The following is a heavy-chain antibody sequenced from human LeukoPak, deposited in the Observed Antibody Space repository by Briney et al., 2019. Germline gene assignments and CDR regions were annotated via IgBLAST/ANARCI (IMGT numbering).Heavy chain of an antibody. D-gene: IGHD3-22*01. CDR2: IYSGGST. J-gene: IGHJ4*02. V-gene: IGHV3-66*01. Sequence: PGGSLRLSCAASGFTFNTYAMSWVRQAPSKGLEWVSLIYSGGSTYYADSVKGRFTISRDNSRNMLYLQMNTLTAEDTAVYFCARIVYYYHTSDYNFYFQSWGQGTLVTVSS. CDR1: GFTFNTYA. CDR3: ARIVYYYHTSDYNFYFQS.